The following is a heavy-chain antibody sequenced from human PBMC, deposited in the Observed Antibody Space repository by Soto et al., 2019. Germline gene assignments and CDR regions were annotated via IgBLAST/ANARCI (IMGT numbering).Heavy chain of an antibody. CDR3: AHRRVRDSSGENFDS. Sequence: QITLKESGPTLVKPTQTLMLTCTFSGFSLNTNAVGVAWIRQPPGKALEWLALLYWDDDKRYSPSLKSRLTITTDTSKNQVVLTMTNMDPEDTATYYCAHRRVRDSSGENFDSWGQGTLVTVSS. D-gene: IGHD6-19*01. V-gene: IGHV2-5*02. J-gene: IGHJ4*02. CDR2: LYWDDDK. CDR1: GFSLNTNAVG.